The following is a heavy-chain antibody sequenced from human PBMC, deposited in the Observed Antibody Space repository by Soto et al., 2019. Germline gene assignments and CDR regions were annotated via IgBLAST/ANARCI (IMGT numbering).Heavy chain of an antibody. CDR3: ARDSGVDPVYGMDV. CDR1: GGSISSYY. Sequence: PSETLSLTCTVSGGSISSYYWSWIRQPPGKGLEWIGYIYYSGSTNYNPSLKSRVTISVDTSKNQFSLKLSSVTAADTAVYYCARDSGVDPVYGMDVWVQGTKVTVSS. J-gene: IGHJ6*02. CDR2: IYYSGST. V-gene: IGHV4-59*01.